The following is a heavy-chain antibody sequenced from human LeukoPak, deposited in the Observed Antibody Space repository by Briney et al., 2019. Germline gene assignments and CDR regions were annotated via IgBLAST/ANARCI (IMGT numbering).Heavy chain of an antibody. D-gene: IGHD4-23*01. CDR1: GFTFSDHY. CDR3: ARDLDGGNSFDY. CDR2: ISSSGRTI. J-gene: IGHJ4*02. Sequence: GGSLRLSCAASGFTFSDHYMDWVRQAPGKGLEWVSYISSSGRTIYYADSVKGRFTISRDNAKNSLYLQMNNLRAEDTAIYYCARDLDGGNSFDYWGQGTLVTVSS. V-gene: IGHV3-11*04.